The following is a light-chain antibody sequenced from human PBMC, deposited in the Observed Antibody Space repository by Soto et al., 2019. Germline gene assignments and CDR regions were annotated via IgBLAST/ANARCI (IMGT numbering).Light chain of an antibody. CDR2: DAS. V-gene: IGKV3-15*01. CDR3: HQYDNWWT. Sequence: EIVMTQSPATLSVSPGERATLSCRASHSVSSNLAWYQQKPGQAPRLLIYDASTRATGIPVRFSGSGYGTEFTLNISSLQSEDFAVYYCHQYDNWWTFGQGARVEIK. J-gene: IGKJ1*01. CDR1: HSVSSN.